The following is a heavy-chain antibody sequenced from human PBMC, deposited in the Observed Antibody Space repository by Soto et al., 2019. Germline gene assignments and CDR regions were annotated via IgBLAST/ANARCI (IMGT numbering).Heavy chain of an antibody. CDR1: GFTFSSYG. D-gene: IGHD1-26*01. Sequence: GGSLRLSCAASGFTFSSYGMHWVRQAPGKGLEWVAVISYDGSNKYYADSVKGRFTISRDNSKNTLYLQMNSLRAEDTAVYYCAKNQGVGSYHDYSYYGIDVWGQGNPITVYS. CDR2: ISYDGSNK. V-gene: IGHV3-30*18. CDR3: AKNQGVGSYHDYSYYGIDV. J-gene: IGHJ6*02.